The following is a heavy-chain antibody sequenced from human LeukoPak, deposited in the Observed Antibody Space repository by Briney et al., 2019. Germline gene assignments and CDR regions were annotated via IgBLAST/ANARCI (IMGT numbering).Heavy chain of an antibody. V-gene: IGHV4-39*07. D-gene: IGHD6-13*01. CDR3: ARCPAAGTIRDFDY. J-gene: IGHJ4*02. CDR2: IYYSGST. CDR1: GGSISSSSYY. Sequence: SETLSLTCTVSGGSISSSSYYWGWIRQPPGKGLEWIGSIYYSGSTYYNPSLKSRVTISVDTSKNQFSLKLSSVTAADTAVYYCARCPAAGTIRDFDYWGQGALVTVSS.